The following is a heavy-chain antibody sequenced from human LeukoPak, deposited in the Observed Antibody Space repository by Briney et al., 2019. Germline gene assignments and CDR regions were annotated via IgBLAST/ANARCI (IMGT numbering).Heavy chain of an antibody. Sequence: GGSLRLSCAASAFTFSGYAMNWVRQAPGKGLEWVANIKQDGSEKYYVDSVKGRFTISRDNAQMSLYLQMNSLRAEDTAVYCCARVRDGSDQYFQHWGQGTLVTVSS. CDR2: IKQDGSEK. D-gene: IGHD5-24*01. CDR3: ARVRDGSDQYFQH. CDR1: AFTFSGYA. J-gene: IGHJ1*01. V-gene: IGHV3-7*05.